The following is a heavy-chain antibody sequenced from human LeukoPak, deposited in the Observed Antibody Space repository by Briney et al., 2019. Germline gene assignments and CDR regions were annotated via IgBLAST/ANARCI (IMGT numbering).Heavy chain of an antibody. Sequence: GGSLRLSCAASGFTFSSYWMNWVRQAPGKGLEWVSSISSSSSYIYYADSVKGRFTISRDNAKNSLYLQMNSLRAEDTAVYYCARGQQLFWFDPWGQGTLVTVSS. V-gene: IGHV3-21*01. CDR3: ARGQQLFWFDP. CDR2: ISSSSSYI. CDR1: GFTFSSYW. J-gene: IGHJ5*02. D-gene: IGHD6-13*01.